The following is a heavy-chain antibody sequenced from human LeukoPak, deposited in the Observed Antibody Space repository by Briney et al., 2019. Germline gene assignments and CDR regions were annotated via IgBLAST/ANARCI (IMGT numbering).Heavy chain of an antibody. V-gene: IGHV4-39*01. CDR2: IYYSGST. CDR3: ASSPLGSGWYGARTPRDNWFDP. Sequence: MSSETLSLTCTVSGGSISSSSYYWGWIRQPPGKGLEWIGSIYYSGSTYYNPSLKSRVTISVDTSKNQFSLKLSSVTAADTAVYYCASSPLGSGWYGARTPRDNWFDPWGQGTLVTVSS. CDR1: GGSISSSSYY. D-gene: IGHD6-19*01. J-gene: IGHJ5*02.